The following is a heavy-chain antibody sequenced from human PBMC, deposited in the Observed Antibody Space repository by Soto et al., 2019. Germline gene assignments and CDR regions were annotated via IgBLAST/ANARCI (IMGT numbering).Heavy chain of an antibody. V-gene: IGHV3-23*01. J-gene: IGHJ6*02. CDR3: AKDSEGNYYYGMDV. CDR1: GFTFSSYA. Sequence: GGSLRLSCAASGFTFSSYAMSWVRQAPGKGLEWVSAISGSGVSTYYADSVKGRFTISRDNSKSTLYLQTNSLRAEDTAVYYCAKDSEGNYYYGMDVWGQGTTVTVSS. D-gene: IGHD3-10*01. CDR2: ISGSGVST.